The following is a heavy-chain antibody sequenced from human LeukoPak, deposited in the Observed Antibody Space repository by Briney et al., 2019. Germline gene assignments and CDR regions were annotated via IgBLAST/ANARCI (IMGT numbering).Heavy chain of an antibody. Sequence: PGGSLRLSCAASGFTFRTSGMNWVRQAPGKGLEWVSSISTSSLYIYYADSLKGQFTISRDNAKNSLYLQMNSLRAEDTAVYYCARAGDGYNDAFDIWGQGTMVTVSS. J-gene: IGHJ3*02. CDR3: ARAGDGYNDAFDI. CDR2: ISTSSLYI. CDR1: GFTFRTSG. D-gene: IGHD5-24*01. V-gene: IGHV3-21*01.